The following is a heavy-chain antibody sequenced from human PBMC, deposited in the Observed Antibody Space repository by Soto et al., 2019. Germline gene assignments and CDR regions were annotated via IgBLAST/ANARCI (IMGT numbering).Heavy chain of an antibody. V-gene: IGHV1-69*01. CDR1: ADSFSSYG. J-gene: IGHJ4*02. D-gene: IGHD3-3*01. CDR2: IIPIFGTT. CDR3: ARVLPDGWVEPGVVRGYLDT. Sequence: QVQLVQSGAEVKEPGSAVKVSCKAPADSFSSYGISWVRQAPGPGLEWMGGIIPIFGTTNYAEKFQGRVTITADESTTTAYMELSSLRSEYTALYDCARVLPDGWVEPGVVRGYLDTWGRGTLGT.